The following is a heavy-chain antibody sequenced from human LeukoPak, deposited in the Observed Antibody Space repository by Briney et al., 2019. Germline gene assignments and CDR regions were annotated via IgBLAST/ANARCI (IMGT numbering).Heavy chain of an antibody. J-gene: IGHJ4*02. CDR2: ISGSGGST. D-gene: IGHD5-18*01. CDR3: AKDRMVQLWFGYFDY. Sequence: GGSLRLSCAASGFTFSSYAMGWVRQAPGKGLEWVSAISGSGGSTYYADSVKGRFTISRDNSKNTLYLQMNSLRAEDTAVYYCAKDRMVQLWFGYFDYWGQGTLATVSS. CDR1: GFTFSSYA. V-gene: IGHV3-23*01.